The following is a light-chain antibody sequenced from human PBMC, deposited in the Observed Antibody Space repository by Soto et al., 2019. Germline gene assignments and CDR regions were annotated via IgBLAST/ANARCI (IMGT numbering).Light chain of an antibody. J-gene: IGKJ1*01. CDR2: PAS. CDR3: QQANSFPPAT. V-gene: IGKV1-12*01. Sequence: IQLTQAPACVSASVGDRVTITCRGSQDMRTWLAWYQQKPGRAPKLLASPASNLDNAVPSRFNGSGSGTDFTLTISSLQPEDFATYYCQQANSFPPATFGQGAKVDTK. CDR1: QDMRTW.